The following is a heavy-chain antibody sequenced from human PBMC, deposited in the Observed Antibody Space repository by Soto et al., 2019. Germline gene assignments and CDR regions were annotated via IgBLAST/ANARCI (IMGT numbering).Heavy chain of an antibody. Sequence: GXSLKISCKGSGYSFTXXXXSWVRQMPGKGLEWMGRIDPSDSYTNYSPSFQGHVTISADKSISTAYLQWSSLKASDTAMYYCARHWYGDYNWFDPWGQGTLVTVSS. J-gene: IGHJ5*02. V-gene: IGHV5-10-1*01. CDR1: GYSFTXXX. D-gene: IGHD4-17*01. CDR3: ARHWYGDYNWFDP. CDR2: IDPSDSYT.